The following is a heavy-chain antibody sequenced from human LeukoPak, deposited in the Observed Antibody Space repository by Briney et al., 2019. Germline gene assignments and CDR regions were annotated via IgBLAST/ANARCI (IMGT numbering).Heavy chain of an antibody. V-gene: IGHV4-59*01. Sequence: PSETLSLTCTVSGGSISSYYWSWIRQPPGKGLEWIGYIYYSGSTNYNPSLKSRVTISVDTSKNQFSLKLSSVTAADTAVYYCARTVGYCSGGSCYSAWFDPCGQGTLVTVSS. CDR2: IYYSGST. CDR1: GGSISSYY. CDR3: ARTVGYCSGGSCYSAWFDP. D-gene: IGHD2-15*01. J-gene: IGHJ5*02.